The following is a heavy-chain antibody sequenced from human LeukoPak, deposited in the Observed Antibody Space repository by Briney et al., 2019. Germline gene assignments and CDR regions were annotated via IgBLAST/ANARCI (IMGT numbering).Heavy chain of an antibody. V-gene: IGHV3-48*03. CDR2: ISGGDTM. Sequence: GGSLRLSCAASGFTYSSYEMNWVPQAPGKGLDCVSYISGGDTMYYADSVKGRFTISRDNAKNSLYLQMNSLRAEDTAVYYCARDTYYYDSSGYYFSAEYFQHWGQGTLVTVSS. J-gene: IGHJ1*01. CDR3: ARDTYYYDSSGYYFSAEYFQH. CDR1: GFTYSSYE. D-gene: IGHD3-22*01.